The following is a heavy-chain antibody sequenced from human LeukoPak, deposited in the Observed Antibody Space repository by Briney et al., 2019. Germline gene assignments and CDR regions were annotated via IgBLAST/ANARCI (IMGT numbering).Heavy chain of an antibody. Sequence: GGSLRLSCAASGFTFSSHSMNWVRQAPGKGLEWVSYISPSSTTKYYADSVKGRFTISRDNAKNSLFLQVNSLRAEDTAVYYCATQAHDHWGQGTLVTASS. CDR2: ISPSSTTK. V-gene: IGHV3-48*01. CDR3: ATQAHDH. CDR1: GFTFSSHS. J-gene: IGHJ5*02. D-gene: IGHD6-6*01.